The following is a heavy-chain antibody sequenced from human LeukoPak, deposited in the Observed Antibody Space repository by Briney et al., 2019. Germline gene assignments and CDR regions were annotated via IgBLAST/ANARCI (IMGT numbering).Heavy chain of an antibody. V-gene: IGHV1-18*01. CDR3: ARYRLTDSPINWFDP. CDR2: ISAYTGIA. J-gene: IGHJ5*02. CDR1: GYTFSSFG. Sequence: GASVKVSCKASGYTFSSFGITWVRQAPGQGLEWMGWISAYTGIANYAQKLQGGVTMTTDTSTNTAYMELGSLRSDDTAVYYCARYRLTDSPINWFDPWGQGTLVTVSS. D-gene: IGHD1-14*01.